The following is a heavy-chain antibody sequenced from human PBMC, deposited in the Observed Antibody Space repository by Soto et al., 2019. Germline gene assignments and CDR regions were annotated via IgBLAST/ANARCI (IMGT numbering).Heavy chain of an antibody. CDR2: IKSKTDGGTT. D-gene: IGHD6-6*01. CDR1: GITFSNVW. CDR3: TTGRFSSSLYFDS. Sequence: EVQLVESGGGLVKPGGTLRVSCAASGITFSNVWMTWVRQAPGKGLEWVGRIKSKTDGGTTDYGAPVRGRVTISRDDSKTPLYLQMNCLKTEDTPVYYCTTGRFSSSLYFDSWGQGTLVTVSS. V-gene: IGHV3-15*01. J-gene: IGHJ4*02.